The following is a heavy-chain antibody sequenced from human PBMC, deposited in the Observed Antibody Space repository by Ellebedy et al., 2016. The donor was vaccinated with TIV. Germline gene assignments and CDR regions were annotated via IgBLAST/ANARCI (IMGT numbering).Heavy chain of an antibody. CDR2: IWYDGSDK. V-gene: IGHV3-33*01. Sequence: GESLKISCTASGFTFSAFGIHWVRQAPGKGLEWVAHIWYDGSDKYYADSVKGRFTISSDNSKSTLYLQMSSLRGEDTAVYYCARGKFAAAGIDYWGQGTLVTVSS. CDR3: ARGKFAAAGIDY. CDR1: GFTFSAFG. D-gene: IGHD6-13*01. J-gene: IGHJ4*02.